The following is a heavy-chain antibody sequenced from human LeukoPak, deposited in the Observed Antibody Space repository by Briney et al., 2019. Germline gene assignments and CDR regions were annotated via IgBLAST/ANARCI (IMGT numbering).Heavy chain of an antibody. CDR2: INHSGST. CDR3: ARGYQQFDP. Sequence: SETLSLTCAVYGGSFSGYYWSWIRQPPGKGLEWIGEINHSGSTTYNPSLKSRVTISVDTSKNQFSLKLSSVTAADTAVYYCARGYQQFDPWGQGTLVTVSS. CDR1: GGSFSGYY. J-gene: IGHJ5*02. V-gene: IGHV4-34*01.